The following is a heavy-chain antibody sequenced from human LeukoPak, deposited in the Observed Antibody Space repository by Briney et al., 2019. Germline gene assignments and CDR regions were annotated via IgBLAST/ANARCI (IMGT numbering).Heavy chain of an antibody. D-gene: IGHD5-18*01. Sequence: KPGGSLRLSCAASGCTFSSYSMTWVRQAPGKGLEWVSYISSSSSTRYYADSVKGRFTISRDYAKNSLYLQMNSLRAEATAVYYCARDQDTAMVLDAFDIWGQGTMGTVSS. CDR2: ISSSSSTR. J-gene: IGHJ3*02. CDR1: GCTFSSYS. V-gene: IGHV3-48*01. CDR3: ARDQDTAMVLDAFDI.